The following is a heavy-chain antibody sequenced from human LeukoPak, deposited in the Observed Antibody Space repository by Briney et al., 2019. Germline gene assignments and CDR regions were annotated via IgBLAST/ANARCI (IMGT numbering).Heavy chain of an antibody. V-gene: IGHV3-9*01. CDR2: ISWNSGSI. D-gene: IGHD3-9*01. CDR3: AKDLGRYFDWLLFDY. Sequence: GGSLRLSCAASGFTFHDYAMFWIRQAPGKGLEWVSGISWNSGSIGYADSVKGRFTISRDNSKNTLYLQTNSLRAEDTAVYYCAKDLGRYFDWLLFDYWGQGTLVTVSS. CDR1: GFTFHDYA. J-gene: IGHJ4*02.